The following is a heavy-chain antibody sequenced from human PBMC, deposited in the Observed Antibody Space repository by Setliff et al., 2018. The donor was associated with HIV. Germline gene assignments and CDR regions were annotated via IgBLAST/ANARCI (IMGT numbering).Heavy chain of an antibody. CDR2: IIPILGVP. CDR1: GGPFTSSS. CDR3: ARGGDYDSSGYYQYYFDY. Sequence: SVKVSCKASGGPFTSSSIGWVRQAPGQGLEWMGRIIPILGVPRYAQKFQGRVTITADKSTSTSYMHLSSLRAEDTAVYFFARGGDYDSSGYYQYYFDYWGQGTLVTVSS. D-gene: IGHD3-22*01. V-gene: IGHV1-69*02. J-gene: IGHJ4*02.